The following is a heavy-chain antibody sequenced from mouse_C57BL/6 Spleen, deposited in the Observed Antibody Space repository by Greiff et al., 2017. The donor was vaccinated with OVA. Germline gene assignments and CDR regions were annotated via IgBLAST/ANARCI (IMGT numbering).Heavy chain of an antibody. CDR2: IDPETGGT. CDR1: GYTFTDYE. D-gene: IGHD1-2*01. Sequence: QVQLKESGAELVRPGASVTLSCKASGYTFTDYEMHWVKQTPVHGLEWIGAIDPETGGTAYNQKFKGKAILTADKSSSTAYMELRSLTSEDSAVYYCTSNYGLAMDYWGQGTSVTVSS. CDR3: TSNYGLAMDY. J-gene: IGHJ4*01. V-gene: IGHV1-15*01.